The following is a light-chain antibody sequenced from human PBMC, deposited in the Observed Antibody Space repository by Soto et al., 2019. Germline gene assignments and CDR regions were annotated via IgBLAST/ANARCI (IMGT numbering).Light chain of an antibody. V-gene: IGLV2-14*01. CDR2: DVS. CDR1: SSDIGAYNY. Sequence: QSALNQPASVSGSPGQSIAITCTGTSSDIGAYNYVSWYQQYPGKAPKLMIYDVSNRPSGVSDRFSGSKSGNTASLTISGLQAEDEAEYYCSSFTSSSTYVFGTATTVTVL. CDR3: SSFTSSSTYV. J-gene: IGLJ1*01.